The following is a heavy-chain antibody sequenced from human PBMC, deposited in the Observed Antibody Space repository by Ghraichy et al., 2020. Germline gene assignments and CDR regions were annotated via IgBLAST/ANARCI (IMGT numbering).Heavy chain of an antibody. J-gene: IGHJ4*02. Sequence: GGSLRLSCAASGFTFSSYGMHWVRQAPGKGLEWVAVISYDGSNKYYADSVKGRFTISRDNSKNTLYLQMNSLRAEDTAVYYCATTPGSFDYWGQGTLVTVSS. V-gene: IGHV3-30*03. CDR3: ATTPGSFDY. CDR2: ISYDGSNK. D-gene: IGHD1-1*01. CDR1: GFTFSSYG.